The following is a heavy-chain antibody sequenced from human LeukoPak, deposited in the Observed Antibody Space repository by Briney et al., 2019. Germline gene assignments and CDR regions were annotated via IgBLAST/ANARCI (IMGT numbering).Heavy chain of an antibody. CDR3: ARELVGSSWEPDY. CDR1: GFTFSSYG. V-gene: IGHV3-30*03. J-gene: IGHJ4*02. CDR2: ISYDGNIK. Sequence: GGSLRLSCAASGFTFSSYGMHWVRQAPGKGLEWVAIISYDGNIKFYGDSVKGRFTISRDNAKNSLYLQMNSLRAEDTAVYYCARELVGSSWEPDYWGQGTLVTVSS. D-gene: IGHD6-13*01.